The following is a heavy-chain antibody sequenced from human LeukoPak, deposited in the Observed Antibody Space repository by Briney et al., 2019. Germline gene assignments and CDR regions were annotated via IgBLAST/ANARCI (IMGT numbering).Heavy chain of an antibody. CDR2: INPNSGGT. V-gene: IGHV1-2*06. Sequence: ASVKVSCKASGYTFTGYYMHWLRQAPGQGLEWMGRINPNSGGTNYAQKFQGRVTMTRDTSISTAYMELSRLRSDDTAVYYCARVSVAVAGYWFDPWGQGTLVTVSS. D-gene: IGHD6-19*01. J-gene: IGHJ5*02. CDR3: ARVSVAVAGYWFDP. CDR1: GYTFTGYY.